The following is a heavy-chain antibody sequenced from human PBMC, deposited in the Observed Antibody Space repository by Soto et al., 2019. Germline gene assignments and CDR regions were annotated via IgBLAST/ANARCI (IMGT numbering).Heavy chain of an antibody. CDR3: ARDGSADYGDYGRYYYGMDV. V-gene: IGHV1-18*01. Sequence: ASVKVSCKASGYTFTSYGISWVRQAPGQGLEWMGWISAYNGNTNYAQKLQGRVTMTTDTSTSTAYMELRSLRSDDTAVYYCARDGSADYGDYGRYYYGMDVWGQGTTVTVSS. D-gene: IGHD4-17*01. CDR2: ISAYNGNT. CDR1: GYTFTSYG. J-gene: IGHJ6*02.